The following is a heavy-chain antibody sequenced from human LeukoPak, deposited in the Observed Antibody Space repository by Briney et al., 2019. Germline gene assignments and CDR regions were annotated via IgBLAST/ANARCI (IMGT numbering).Heavy chain of an antibody. Sequence: PGGSLTLSCAASGFNFTNYNMNWVRQAPGKGLEWVSSIHSSSGSIYYADSLKGRFTISRDNAKNSLYLQMNSLRAEDTAVYYCARDLAWDAFDIWGQGTMVTDCS. J-gene: IGHJ3*02. CDR3: ARDLAWDAFDI. CDR1: GFNFTNYN. V-gene: IGHV3-21*01. CDR2: IHSSSGSI.